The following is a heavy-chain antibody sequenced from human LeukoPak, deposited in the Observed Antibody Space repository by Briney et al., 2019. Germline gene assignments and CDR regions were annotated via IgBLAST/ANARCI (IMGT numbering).Heavy chain of an antibody. D-gene: IGHD3-22*01. CDR2: IYSGGST. CDR3: ARDAANYYDTSPEYFQH. V-gene: IGHV3-66*01. J-gene: IGHJ1*01. CDR1: GFTVSSNY. Sequence: PGGSLRLSCAASGFTVSSNYMSWVRQAPGKGLEWVSVIYSGGSTYYADSVKGRFTISRDNSKNTLYLQMNSLRAEDTAVYYCARDAANYYDTSPEYFQHWGQGTLVTVSS.